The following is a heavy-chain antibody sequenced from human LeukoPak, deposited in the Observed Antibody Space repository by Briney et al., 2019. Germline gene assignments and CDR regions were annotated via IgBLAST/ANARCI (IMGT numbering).Heavy chain of an antibody. V-gene: IGHV4-39*07. D-gene: IGHD6-13*01. Sequence: PSETLSLTCTVSGGSISSSSYYWGWIRQPPGKGLEWIGSIYYSGSTYYNPSLKSRVTISVDTSKNQFSLKLSSVTAADTAVYYCARDGYSSSWPDDYWGQGTLVTVSS. CDR1: GGSISSSSYY. CDR3: ARDGYSSSWPDDY. CDR2: IYYSGST. J-gene: IGHJ4*02.